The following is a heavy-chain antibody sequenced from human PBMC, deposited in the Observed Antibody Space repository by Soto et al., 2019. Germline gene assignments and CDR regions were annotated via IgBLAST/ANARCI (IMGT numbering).Heavy chain of an antibody. D-gene: IGHD3-10*01. Sequence: PGESLKISCKGSGYSFTSHWIGWVRQMPGKGLEWMGIIYPGDSDTRYSPSFQGQVTISVDKSTNTAYLQWSSLKASDSAMYYCARAPRGNYGYPSYFDYWGQGTLVTVSS. CDR1: GYSFTSHW. CDR3: ARAPRGNYGYPSYFDY. J-gene: IGHJ4*02. CDR2: IYPGDSDT. V-gene: IGHV5-51*01.